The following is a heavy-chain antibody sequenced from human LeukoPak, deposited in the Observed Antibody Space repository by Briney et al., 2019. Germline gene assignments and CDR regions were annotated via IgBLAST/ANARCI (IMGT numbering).Heavy chain of an antibody. CDR1: GGSISIYY. D-gene: IGHD3-22*01. V-gene: IGHV4-59*01. CDR2: IYYSGST. J-gene: IGHJ3*02. CDR3: ARDRSGVYYYDSSGYYPDAFDI. Sequence: SETLSLTCTVSGGSISIYYWSWIRQPPGKGLEWIGYIYYSGSTNYNPSLKSRVAISVDTSKNQFSLKLSSVTAADTAVYYCARDRSGVYYYDSSGYYPDAFDIWGQGTMVTVSS.